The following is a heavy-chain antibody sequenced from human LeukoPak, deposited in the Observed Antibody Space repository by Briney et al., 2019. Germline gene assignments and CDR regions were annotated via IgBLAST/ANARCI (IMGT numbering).Heavy chain of an antibody. CDR2: MKPNSGNT. Sequence: GASVKVSCKASGYTFTSYDINWVRQATGQGLEWMGWMKPNSGNTGYAQKFQGRVTITRNTSISTAYMELSSLRSEDTAVYYCARLHRITIFGVVINWFDPWGQGTLVTVSS. J-gene: IGHJ5*02. CDR3: ARLHRITIFGVVINWFDP. D-gene: IGHD3-3*01. V-gene: IGHV1-8*03. CDR1: GYTFTSYD.